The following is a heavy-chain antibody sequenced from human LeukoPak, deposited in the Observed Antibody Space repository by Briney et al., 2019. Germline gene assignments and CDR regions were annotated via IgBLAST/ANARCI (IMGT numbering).Heavy chain of an antibody. D-gene: IGHD5-18*01. V-gene: IGHV3-21*01. J-gene: IGHJ4*02. CDR2: ISSSSSYI. CDR3: ARKRGYSYGYDY. CDR1: GFTFSSYS. Sequence: PGGSLRLSCAASGFTFSSYSMNWVRQAPGKGLEWVSSISSSSSYIYYADSVKGRFTISRDNAKNSLYLQMNSLRAEDTAVYYCARKRGYSYGYDYWGQGTLVTVSS.